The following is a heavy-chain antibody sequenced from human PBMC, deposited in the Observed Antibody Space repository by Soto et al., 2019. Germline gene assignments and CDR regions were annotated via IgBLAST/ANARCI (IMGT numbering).Heavy chain of an antibody. CDR1: GDSVSSSRAA. J-gene: IGHJ4*02. D-gene: IGHD2-15*01. Sequence: SQTLSLTCAISGDSVSSSRAAWNWIRQSPSRGLEWLGRTYYRSKWYDDYAVSVKGRITINPDTSKNQFSLHLNSVTPEDTAVYYFSSGGGPSTDNRGNFDYWGQGTLVTVSS. CDR3: SSGGGPSTDNRGNFDY. V-gene: IGHV6-1*01. CDR2: TYYRSKWYD.